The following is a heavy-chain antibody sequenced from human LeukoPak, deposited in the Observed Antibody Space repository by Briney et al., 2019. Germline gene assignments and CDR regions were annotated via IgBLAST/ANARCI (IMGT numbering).Heavy chain of an antibody. Sequence: GGSLRLSCAASGFTFDDYAMHWVRQAPGKGLEWVSGISWNSGSIGYADSVKGRFTISRDNAKNSLYLQMNSLRAEDTALYYCAKDTRWELLQSDYYYYGMDVWGQGTTVTVSS. V-gene: IGHV3-9*01. CDR3: AKDTRWELLQSDYYYYGMDV. CDR2: ISWNSGSI. CDR1: GFTFDDYA. J-gene: IGHJ6*02. D-gene: IGHD1-26*01.